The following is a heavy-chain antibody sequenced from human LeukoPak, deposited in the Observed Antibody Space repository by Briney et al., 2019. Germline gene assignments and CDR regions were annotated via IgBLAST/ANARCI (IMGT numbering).Heavy chain of an antibody. V-gene: IGHV4-4*07. D-gene: IGHD2-21*01. J-gene: IGHJ5*02. CDR2: VSTSGST. Sequence: SETLSLTCTVSGGSISNHFCSWIRQPAGKGLEWIGRVSTSGSTYYNPSLKSRVTMSADTSKNQFSLKLTSMTAADTAVYYCARGDIVVGGGRNWFDPWGQGTLVTVSS. CDR3: ARGDIVVGGGRNWFDP. CDR1: GGSISNHF.